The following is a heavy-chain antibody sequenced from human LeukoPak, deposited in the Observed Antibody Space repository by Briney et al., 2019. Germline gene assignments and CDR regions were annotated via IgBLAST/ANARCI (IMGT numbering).Heavy chain of an antibody. Sequence: SETLSLTCTVSGYSISSGYYWGWIRQPPGKGLEWIGSIYHSGSTYYNPSLKSRVTISVDTSKNQFSLKLSSVTAADTAVYYCARLIGSSGPGFDWGQGTLVTVSS. CDR3: ARLIGSSGPGFD. D-gene: IGHD6-19*01. CDR1: GYSISSGYY. V-gene: IGHV4-38-2*02. J-gene: IGHJ4*02. CDR2: IYHSGST.